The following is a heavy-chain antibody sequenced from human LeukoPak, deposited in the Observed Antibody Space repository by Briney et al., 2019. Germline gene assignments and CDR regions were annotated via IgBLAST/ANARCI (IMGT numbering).Heavy chain of an antibody. J-gene: IGHJ3*02. CDR2: ISYDGSNK. Sequence: GGSLRLSCAASGFTFSSYGMHWVRQAPVKGLEWVAVISYDGSNKYYADSVKGRFTISRDNSKNTLYLQMNSLRAEDTAVYYCAKDQFMTGTTYGAFDIWGQGTMVTVSS. D-gene: IGHD1-20*01. CDR1: GFTFSSYG. V-gene: IGHV3-30*18. CDR3: AKDQFMTGTTYGAFDI.